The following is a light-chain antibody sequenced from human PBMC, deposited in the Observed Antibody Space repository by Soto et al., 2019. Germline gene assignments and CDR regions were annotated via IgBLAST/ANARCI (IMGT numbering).Light chain of an antibody. CDR2: DAT. Sequence: DIQMTQSPSSLSASVGDRVTITCQASQDINNYLNWYQQQPGKAPKLLIYDATNLETGVPSRFSGSGSGTDFTFTISSLHPEDIATYFCQQYDTLPLTFGGGTKVEIK. CDR1: QDINNY. V-gene: IGKV1-33*01. CDR3: QQYDTLPLT. J-gene: IGKJ4*01.